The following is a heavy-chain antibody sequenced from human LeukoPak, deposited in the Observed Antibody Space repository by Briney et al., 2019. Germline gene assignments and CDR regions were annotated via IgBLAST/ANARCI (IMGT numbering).Heavy chain of an antibody. D-gene: IGHD4-23*01. V-gene: IGHV1-69*13. CDR3: ARTADYGGNYYFDY. Sequence: VASVKVSCKASGGTFSSYAISWVRQAPGQGLEWMGGIIPIFGTANYAQKFQGRVTITADESTSTAYMELSSLRSEDTAVYYCARTADYGGNYYFDYWGQGTLVTVSS. J-gene: IGHJ4*02. CDR2: IIPIFGTA. CDR1: GGTFSSYA.